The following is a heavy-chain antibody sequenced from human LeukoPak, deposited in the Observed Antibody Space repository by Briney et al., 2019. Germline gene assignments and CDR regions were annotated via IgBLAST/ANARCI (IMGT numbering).Heavy chain of an antibody. CDR3: AASRWSGALDF. D-gene: IGHD3-3*01. Sequence: GGSLRLFCAASGFIFRDYWMLWVRQVPGKGLIWVSRIDRDGFPTIYADSVKGRFTVSRNNARNTLYLQMNNLRDEDSAVYYCAASRWSGALDFWGKGSLVTVSS. V-gene: IGHV3-74*01. J-gene: IGHJ4*02. CDR1: GFIFRDYW. CDR2: IDRDGFPT.